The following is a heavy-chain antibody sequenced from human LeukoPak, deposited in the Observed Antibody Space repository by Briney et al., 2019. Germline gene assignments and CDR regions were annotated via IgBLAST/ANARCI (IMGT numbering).Heavy chain of an antibody. CDR1: GGSISSYY. J-gene: IGHJ4*02. CDR2: IYHTGST. D-gene: IGHD4-17*01. Sequence: SETLSLTCTVSGGSISSYYWSWIRQPPGKGLEWIGYIYHTGSTSYNPSLKGRVTISVDTSKNQFSLRLSSVTAADTAVYYCARGLNRNDYGDYGYWGQGTLVTVSS. CDR3: ARGLNRNDYGDYGY. V-gene: IGHV4-59*01.